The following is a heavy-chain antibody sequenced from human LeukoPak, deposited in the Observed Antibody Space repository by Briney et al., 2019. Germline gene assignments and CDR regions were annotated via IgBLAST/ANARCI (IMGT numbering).Heavy chain of an antibody. Sequence: GVLRLSCAASGFIFSSYTMNWVRQAPGKGLEWVSYISSTGSVKDYADSVKGRFTISRDNSKNTLYLQMNSLRAEDTAVYYCAKAILFRTFYYDSSGYRGSHFDYWGQGTLVTVSS. CDR2: ISSTGSVK. D-gene: IGHD3-22*01. CDR1: GFIFSSYT. J-gene: IGHJ4*02. CDR3: AKAILFRTFYYDSSGYRGSHFDY. V-gene: IGHV3-23*01.